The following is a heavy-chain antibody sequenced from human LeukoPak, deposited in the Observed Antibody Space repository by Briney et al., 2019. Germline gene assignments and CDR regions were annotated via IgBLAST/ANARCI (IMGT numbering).Heavy chain of an antibody. J-gene: IGHJ6*03. CDR3: ARHNRDYGYYYSMDV. V-gene: IGHV1-69*13. CDR1: GGTFSSYA. CDR2: IIPILGTT. Sequence: EASVKVSCKASGGTFSSYAISWVRQAPGQGLEWMGGIIPILGTTNYVQKYQGRVTITAYEFTSTAYMELSSLSFEDTAVYYCARHNRDYGYYYSMDVWGKGTTVTISS. D-gene: IGHD4/OR15-4a*01.